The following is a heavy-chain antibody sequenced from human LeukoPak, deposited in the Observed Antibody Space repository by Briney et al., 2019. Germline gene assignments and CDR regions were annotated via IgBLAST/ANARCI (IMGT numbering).Heavy chain of an antibody. CDR1: GGSISSNTYY. CDR2: IYYSENT. V-gene: IGHV4-39*01. J-gene: IGHJ6*03. Sequence: PSETLSLTCTVSGGSISSNTYYWGWIRQPRGKGPEWIGSIYYSENTHYNPSLKSRVSISVDTSKNQFSLRLSSVTAADTAVYYCARHMTSLAVGSKFLRLYYMDVWGKGTTVTVSS. D-gene: IGHD5/OR15-5a*01. CDR3: ARHMTSLAVGSKFLRLYYMDV.